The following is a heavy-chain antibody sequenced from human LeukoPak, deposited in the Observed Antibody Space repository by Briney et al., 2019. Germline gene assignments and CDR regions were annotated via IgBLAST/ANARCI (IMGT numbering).Heavy chain of an antibody. CDR1: GFTFSSYA. CDR3: AKGPAYSSSWYSLLGDY. J-gene: IGHJ4*02. D-gene: IGHD6-13*01. V-gene: IGHV3-23*01. Sequence: PGGSLRLSCAASGFTFSSYAMSWVRQAPGKGLEWVSVIGTIPGITYYTESVKGRFTISRDNSKNTLYLQMNSLRAEDTAVYYCAKGPAYSSSWYSLLGDYWGQGTLVTVSS. CDR2: IGTIPGIT.